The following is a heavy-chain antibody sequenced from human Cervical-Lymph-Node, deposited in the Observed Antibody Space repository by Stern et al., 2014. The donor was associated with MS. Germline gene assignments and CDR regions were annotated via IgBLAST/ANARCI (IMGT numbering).Heavy chain of an antibody. V-gene: IGHV1-46*01. CDR2: INPYGGST. D-gene: IGHD3/OR15-3a*01. J-gene: IGHJ4*02. CDR1: GYTFGSYY. CDR3: ARGRYLDSPFDF. Sequence: QLVQSGAEVKEPGASVKVSCKASGYTFGSYYIHWVRQAPGQGLEWMGIINPYGGSTTYAQKFQGRVTMTTDTPTSTVHMELSSLRSNDTAVYYCARGRYLDSPFDFWGQGTPVTASS.